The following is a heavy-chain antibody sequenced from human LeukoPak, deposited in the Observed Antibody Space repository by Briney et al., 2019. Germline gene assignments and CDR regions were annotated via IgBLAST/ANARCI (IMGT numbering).Heavy chain of an antibody. CDR3: ARNFYASSGYYLDDFYLDF. Sequence: SETLSLTCTVSGASIISDTYYWGWIRQPPGKGLEWIGSIYYSGSTYYSPSLKSRVTMSVDTSTNQFSLKLISVTAADTALYYCARNFYASSGYYLDDFYLDFWGQGTLVTVSS. CDR2: IYYSGST. CDR1: GASIISDTYY. D-gene: IGHD3-22*01. J-gene: IGHJ4*02. V-gene: IGHV4-39*07.